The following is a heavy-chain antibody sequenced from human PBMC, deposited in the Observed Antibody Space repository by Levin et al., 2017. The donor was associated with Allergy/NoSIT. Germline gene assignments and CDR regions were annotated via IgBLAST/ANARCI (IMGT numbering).Heavy chain of an antibody. V-gene: IGHV4-4*02. J-gene: IGHJ4*02. CDR3: ATSMWFGMQPEY. Sequence: SETLSLTCAVSGASISSFTCWTWVRQAPGKGLEWIGEVFQSGRTNYNPALRSRVAISIDRSNNPVSLEVTSLTAADTAVYYCATSMWFGMQPEYWGQGTLVTVAS. CDR1: GASISSFTC. CDR2: VFQSGRT. D-gene: IGHD3-10*01.